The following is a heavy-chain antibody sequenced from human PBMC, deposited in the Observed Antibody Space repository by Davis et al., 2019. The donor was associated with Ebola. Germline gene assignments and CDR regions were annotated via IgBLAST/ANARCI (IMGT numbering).Heavy chain of an antibody. D-gene: IGHD1-26*01. J-gene: IGHJ4*02. V-gene: IGHV3-30*18. Sequence: GESLKISCAASEFTFSSYSMHWVRQAPGKGLEWVAVISYDGSNKYYADSVKGRFTISRDNSKNTLYLQMNSLRAEDTAVYYCAKDVVGATWGWGQGTLVTVSS. CDR1: EFTFSSYS. CDR3: AKDVVGATWG. CDR2: ISYDGSNK.